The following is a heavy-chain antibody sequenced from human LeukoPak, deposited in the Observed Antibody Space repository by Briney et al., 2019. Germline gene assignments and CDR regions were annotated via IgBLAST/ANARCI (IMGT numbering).Heavy chain of an antibody. D-gene: IGHD6-19*01. CDR2: IDPSDSYT. V-gene: IGHV5-10-1*01. J-gene: IGHJ4*02. CDR1: GYSFTSYW. Sequence: GESLKISCKGSGYSFTSYWISWVRQMPGKGLEWMGRIDPSDSYTNYSPSFQGHVTISADKSISTAYLQWSSLKASDTAMYYCASWPVAGTSLDYWGQGTLVTVSS. CDR3: ASWPVAGTSLDY.